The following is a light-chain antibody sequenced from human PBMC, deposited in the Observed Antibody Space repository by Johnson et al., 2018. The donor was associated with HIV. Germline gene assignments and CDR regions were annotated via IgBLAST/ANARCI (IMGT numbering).Light chain of an antibody. V-gene: IGLV1-51*02. CDR3: GTWDSSLSEGV. Sequence: HSVLTQPPSVSAAPGQKVTISCSGSSSNIVNNYVSWYQQLPGTAPKLLIYENNKRPSGIPDRFSGSKSGTSATLGITGLQTGDEAGYSCGTWDSSLSEGVCGTGTKVTVL. CDR1: SSNIVNNY. CDR2: ENN. J-gene: IGLJ1*01.